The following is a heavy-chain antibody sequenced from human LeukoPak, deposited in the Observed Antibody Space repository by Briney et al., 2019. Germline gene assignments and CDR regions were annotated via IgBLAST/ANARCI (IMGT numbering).Heavy chain of an antibody. Sequence: GGSLRLSCAASGFTFSTYWMGWVRQAPGKGLEWVANIKQDGSAKYYVDSVKGRFTISRDNAENSLYLQMNSLRAEDTAVYYCAREGRYFDYWGQGTLVTVSS. V-gene: IGHV3-7*01. CDR1: GFTFSTYW. CDR2: IKQDGSAK. D-gene: IGHD3-10*01. J-gene: IGHJ4*02. CDR3: AREGRYFDY.